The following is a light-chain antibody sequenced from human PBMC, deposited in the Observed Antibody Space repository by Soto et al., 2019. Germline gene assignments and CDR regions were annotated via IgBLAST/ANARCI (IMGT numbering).Light chain of an antibody. Sequence: EIVLTQSPATLSLSPGEXAXXXXXXSQSVXXXXXXXXXXXXXXXXXLIYDASNRATGIPARFSGSGSGTDFTLTISSLEPEDFAVYYCQQRSNWPPSFGPGTKVDIK. J-gene: IGKJ3*01. CDR1: QSVXXX. V-gene: IGKV3-11*01. CDR3: QQRSNWPPS. CDR2: DAS.